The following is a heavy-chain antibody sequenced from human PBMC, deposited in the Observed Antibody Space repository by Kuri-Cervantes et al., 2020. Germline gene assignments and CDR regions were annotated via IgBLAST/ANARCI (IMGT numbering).Heavy chain of an antibody. Sequence: GGSLRLSCAASGFTFSTYWMHWVRQAPGEGLVWVSRLHSDGTNTHYADSVKGRFTVSRDNAKNTLYLEMTSLRAEDTAVYYCARNSNGFDYCGQGTLVTVSS. CDR1: GFTFSTYW. V-gene: IGHV3-74*01. CDR2: LHSDGTNT. J-gene: IGHJ4*02. CDR3: ARNSNGFDY. D-gene: IGHD2-8*01.